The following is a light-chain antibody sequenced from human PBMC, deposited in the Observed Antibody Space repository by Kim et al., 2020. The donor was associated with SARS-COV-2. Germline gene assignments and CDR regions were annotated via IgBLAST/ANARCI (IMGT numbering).Light chain of an antibody. CDR2: GRN. CDR1: SLRNYY. Sequence: ALGQTVRITCQGDSLRNYYASWYQQKPRQAPVVVIYGRNDRPSGIPDRFSGSTSGNTASLTITGAQAEDEANYYCNSRDSSGNHLVFGGGTQLTVL. V-gene: IGLV3-19*01. J-gene: IGLJ3*02. CDR3: NSRDSSGNHLV.